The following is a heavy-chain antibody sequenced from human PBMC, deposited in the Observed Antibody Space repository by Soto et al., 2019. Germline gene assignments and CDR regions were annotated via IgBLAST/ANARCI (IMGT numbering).Heavy chain of an antibody. D-gene: IGHD2-15*01. CDR2: ISAYNGNT. Sequence: ASVKVSCKASGYTFTSYGISWVRQAPGQGLEWMGWISAYNGNTNYAQKLQGRVTMTTDKSTSTAYMELRSLRSDDTAVYYCARDSERDIVVVVAATGGGYNWFDPWGQGTLVTVSS. J-gene: IGHJ5*02. V-gene: IGHV1-18*01. CDR3: ARDSERDIVVVVAATGGGYNWFDP. CDR1: GYTFTSYG.